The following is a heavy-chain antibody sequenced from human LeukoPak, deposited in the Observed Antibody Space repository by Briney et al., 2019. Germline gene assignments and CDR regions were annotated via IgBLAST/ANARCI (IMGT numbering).Heavy chain of an antibody. Sequence: SETLSLTCTVSGGSISSYYWSWIRQPPGKGLEWIGYIYYSGSTYYNPSLKSRVTISVDTSKNQFSLKLSSVTAADTAVYYCARFEGRDYYDSSGYYPPDAFDIWGQGTMVTVSS. V-gene: IGHV4-59*01. D-gene: IGHD3-22*01. CDR3: ARFEGRDYYDSSGYYPPDAFDI. CDR2: IYYSGST. J-gene: IGHJ3*02. CDR1: GGSISSYY.